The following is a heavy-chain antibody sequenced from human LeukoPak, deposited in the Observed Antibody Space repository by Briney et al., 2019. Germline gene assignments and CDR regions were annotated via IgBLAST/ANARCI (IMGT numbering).Heavy chain of an antibody. CDR2: MDENGGTI. CDR3: AKFGVGRYSWNDAPFEI. D-gene: IGHD1-1*01. Sequence: PGGSLRLSCAASGFTFSSYWMHWVRQAPGKGLEWVSRMDENGGTIDYADSVKGRFTISRDNAKDTLYLQMNSLRAEDTAVYYCAKFGVGRYSWNDAPFEIWGQGTMVTVSS. V-gene: IGHV3-74*01. J-gene: IGHJ3*02. CDR1: GFTFSSYW.